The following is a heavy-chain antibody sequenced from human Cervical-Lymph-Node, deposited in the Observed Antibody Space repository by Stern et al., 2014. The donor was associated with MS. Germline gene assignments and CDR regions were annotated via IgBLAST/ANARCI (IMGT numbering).Heavy chain of an antibody. D-gene: IGHD1-1*01. CDR3: ARDLENSWFYFDS. J-gene: IGHJ4*02. V-gene: IGHV1-2*02. Sequence: QVQLGQSGAEVKKPGASVKVSCKASGYTFTGHFINWVRQAPGQGLEWMGWINPNNGATNYAQNLQGRVTMTRDTSISTAYMELNMLTSDDTAVYYCARDLENSWFYFDSWGQGTLVTVSS. CDR1: GYTFTGHF. CDR2: INPNNGAT.